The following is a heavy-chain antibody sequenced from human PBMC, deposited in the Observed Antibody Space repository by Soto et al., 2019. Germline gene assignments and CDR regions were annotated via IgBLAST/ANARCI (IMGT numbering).Heavy chain of an antibody. CDR2: INHSGST. D-gene: IGHD2-8*02. Sequence: QVXXXQWGAGLLKPSETLSLTCAVYGGSFSGYYWTWIRQPPGTGLEWIGEINHSGSTNYNPSLKSRVTISVDTSKNQFSLKLTSVTAADTAVYYCARDKITGLFDYWGQGTLVTVSS. V-gene: IGHV4-34*01. J-gene: IGHJ4*02. CDR1: GGSFSGYY. CDR3: ARDKITGLFDY.